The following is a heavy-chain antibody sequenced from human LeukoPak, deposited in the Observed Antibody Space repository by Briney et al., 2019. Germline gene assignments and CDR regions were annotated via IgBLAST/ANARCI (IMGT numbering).Heavy chain of an antibody. CDR3: ARDRGLWFGSRYYYYYGMDV. CDR1: GFTFSDYY. CDR2: ISSSGNNI. J-gene: IGHJ6*02. V-gene: IGHV3-11*01. Sequence: GGSLRLSCAASGFTFSDYYVSCIRQAPGKGLEWVSYISSSGNNIYYADSVKGRFTISRDNAKNSLYLQMNSLRAEDTAVYYCARDRGLWFGSRYYYYYGMDVWGQGTTVTVSS. D-gene: IGHD3-10*01.